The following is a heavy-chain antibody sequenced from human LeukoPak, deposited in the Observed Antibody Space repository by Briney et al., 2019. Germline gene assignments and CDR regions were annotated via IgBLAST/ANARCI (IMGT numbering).Heavy chain of an antibody. CDR2: IYSGGST. CDR3: ARESGYAVGDY. Sequence: GGSLRLSCAASGFTVSSNYMSWVRQAPGKGLEWVSAIYSGGSTYYADSVKGRFTISRDNSKNTLYLQMNSLRAEDTAVYYCARESGYAVGDYWGQGTLVTVSS. J-gene: IGHJ4*02. D-gene: IGHD5-12*01. V-gene: IGHV3-53*01. CDR1: GFTVSSNY.